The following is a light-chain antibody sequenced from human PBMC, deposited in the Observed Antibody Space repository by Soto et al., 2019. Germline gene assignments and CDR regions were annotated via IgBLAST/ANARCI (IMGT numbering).Light chain of an antibody. CDR1: SSNIGNNY. J-gene: IGLJ3*02. CDR2: DNN. Sequence: QSVLTQPPSVSAAPGQKVTISCFGSSSNIGNNYGSWYQQLPGTAPKLLIYDNNKRPSGIPDRFSGSKSGTSATRGITGLQTGDEADYYCGTWDSSLSANWVFGGGTKLTVL. CDR3: GTWDSSLSANWV. V-gene: IGLV1-51*01.